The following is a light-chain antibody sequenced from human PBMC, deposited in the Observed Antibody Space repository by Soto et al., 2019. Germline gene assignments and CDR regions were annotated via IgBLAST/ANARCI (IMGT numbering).Light chain of an antibody. CDR1: SSDVGGYNY. J-gene: IGLJ2*01. Sequence: QAVLTQPPSASGSPGQSVTISCTGTSSDVGGYNYVSWYQQHPGKAPKLMIYEVSKRPSGVPDRFSGSKSGNTASLTVSGLQADDEAYYYCSSYAGSNNVVFGGGTKLTVL. V-gene: IGLV2-8*01. CDR3: SSYAGSNNVV. CDR2: EVS.